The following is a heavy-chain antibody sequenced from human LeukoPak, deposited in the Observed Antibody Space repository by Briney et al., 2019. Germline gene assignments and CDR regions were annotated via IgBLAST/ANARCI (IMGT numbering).Heavy chain of an antibody. Sequence: GGSLRLSCAASGFVFSTYWMTWVRQAPGKGLEWVANINLSGTEEHYLGSSLKGLLTTTRDKAENSLYLQMTSLRGEDTSVHYCASGRHEFLHGGQGTLVSVSA. V-gene: IGHV3-7*01. CDR2: INLSGTEE. J-gene: IGHJ4*02. CDR3: ASGRHEFLH. CDR1: GFVFSTYW. D-gene: IGHD3-10*01.